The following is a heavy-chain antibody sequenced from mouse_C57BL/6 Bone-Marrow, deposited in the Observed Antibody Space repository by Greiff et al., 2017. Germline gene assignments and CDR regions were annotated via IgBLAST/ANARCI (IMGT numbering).Heavy chain of an antibody. Sequence: EVKLMESGGGLVQPGGSLSLSCAASGFTLTDYYMSWVRQPPGKALEWLGFIRTKANGYTTEYSASVKGRFTISRDNSQSILYLQMNALRAEDSATYYCARYNWADYAMDYWGQGTSVTVSS. CDR3: ARYNWADYAMDY. J-gene: IGHJ4*01. CDR1: GFTLTDYY. D-gene: IGHD4-1*01. CDR2: IRTKANGYTT. V-gene: IGHV7-3*01.